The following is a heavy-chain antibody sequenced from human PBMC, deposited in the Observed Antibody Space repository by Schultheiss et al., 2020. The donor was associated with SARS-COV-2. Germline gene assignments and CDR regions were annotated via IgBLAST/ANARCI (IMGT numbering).Heavy chain of an antibody. CDR3: ARVRKYSYGGRYFDY. CDR1: GGSFSGYY. J-gene: IGHJ4*02. CDR2: IYTSGST. Sequence: SETLSLTCAVYGGSFSGYYWSWIRQPAGKGLEWIGRIYTSGSTNYNPSLKSRVTMSVDTSKNQFSLKLSSVTAADTAVYYCARVRKYSYGGRYFDYWGQGTLVTVSS. V-gene: IGHV4-59*10. D-gene: IGHD5-18*01.